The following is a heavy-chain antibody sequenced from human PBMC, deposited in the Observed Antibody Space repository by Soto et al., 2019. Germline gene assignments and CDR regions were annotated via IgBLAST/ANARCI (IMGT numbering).Heavy chain of an antibody. D-gene: IGHD3-16*01. CDR3: AMVDVYVTPSPQDV. J-gene: IGHJ6*02. Sequence: QVQLVQSGAEVKNPGASVKVSCKASGYRFTSYGIGWVRQAPGQGLEWMGWINAYNGNTNYAQNLQGRVTLTTDTATSNAYMERRSLRSNDTAVYYCAMVDVYVTPSPQDVWGQGTTVTVSS. V-gene: IGHV1-18*01. CDR1: GYRFTSYG. CDR2: INAYNGNT.